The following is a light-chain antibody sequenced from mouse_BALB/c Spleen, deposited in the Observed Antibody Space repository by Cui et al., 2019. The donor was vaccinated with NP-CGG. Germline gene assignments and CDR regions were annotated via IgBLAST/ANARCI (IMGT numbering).Light chain of an antibody. CDR1: TGAVTTSNY. V-gene: IGLV1*01. J-gene: IGLJ1*01. CDR3: ALWYSNHWV. Sequence: QAVVTQDSALTTSPGETVTLTCRSSTGAVTTSNYANWVQGKPDHLFTGLIGGTNNRAPGAPARFSGSLIGDKAALTITGAQTEDEAIYFCALWYSNHWVFGGGTKLTVL. CDR2: GTN.